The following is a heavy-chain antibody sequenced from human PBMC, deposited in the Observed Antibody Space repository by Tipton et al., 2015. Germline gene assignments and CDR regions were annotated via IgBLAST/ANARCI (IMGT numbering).Heavy chain of an antibody. D-gene: IGHD5-12*01. CDR1: GDSISSSSW. CDR2: IHHGGTT. V-gene: IGHV4-4*01. CDR3: ARRRVATGGKAFDI. Sequence: TLSLTCTVSGDSISSSSWWTWVRQPPGKGLEWIGEIHHGGTTNYNPSLKSRVTMSVDTSKNQFSLNLSSVTAADTAVYFCARRRVATGGKAFDIWGQGTMVTVSS. J-gene: IGHJ3*02.